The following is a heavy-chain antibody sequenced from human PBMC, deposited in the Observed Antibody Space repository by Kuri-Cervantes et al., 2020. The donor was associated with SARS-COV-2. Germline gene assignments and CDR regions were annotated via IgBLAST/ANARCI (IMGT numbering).Heavy chain of an antibody. J-gene: IGHJ5*02. CDR1: GITFSCSA. Sequence: GAVQNTSCAASGITFSCSAIHWGRQASGKGLEWVGRIRSKANSYATAYAASVKGRFTISRDDSKHTAYLQMNSLKTEDTAVYYCTMGDWFDPWGQGTLVTSPQ. CDR2: IRSKANSYAT. V-gene: IGHV3-73*01. D-gene: IGHD3-16*01. CDR3: TMGDWFDP.